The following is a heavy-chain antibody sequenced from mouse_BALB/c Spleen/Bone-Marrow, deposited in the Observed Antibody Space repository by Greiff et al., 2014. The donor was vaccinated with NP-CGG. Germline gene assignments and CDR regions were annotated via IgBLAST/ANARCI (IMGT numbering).Heavy chain of an antibody. CDR1: GYAFSSSW. Sequence: LQESGPELVKPGASVKISCKASGYAFSSSWMNRVKQRPGQGLEWIGRIYPGDGDTNYNGKFKGKATLTADKSSSTAYMQLSSLTSVDSAVYFCARSDGYRTMDYWGQGTSVTVSS. CDR3: ARSDGYRTMDY. D-gene: IGHD2-3*01. V-gene: IGHV1-82*01. J-gene: IGHJ4*01. CDR2: IYPGDGDT.